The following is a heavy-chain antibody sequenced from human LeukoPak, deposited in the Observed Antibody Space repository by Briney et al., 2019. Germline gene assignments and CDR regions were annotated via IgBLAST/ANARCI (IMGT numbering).Heavy chain of an antibody. V-gene: IGHV3-33*06. CDR2: IWYDGSNK. D-gene: IGHD3-9*01. CDR1: GFTFSSYG. J-gene: IGHJ4*02. CDR3: AKDLVYYDILTGYYDYGPSDY. Sequence: QPGGSLRLSCAASGFTFSSYGMHWVRQAPGKGLEWVAVIWYDGSNKYYADSVKGRFTISRDNSKNTLYLQMNSLRAEDTAVYYCAKDLVYYDILTGYYDYGPSDYWGQGTLVTVSS.